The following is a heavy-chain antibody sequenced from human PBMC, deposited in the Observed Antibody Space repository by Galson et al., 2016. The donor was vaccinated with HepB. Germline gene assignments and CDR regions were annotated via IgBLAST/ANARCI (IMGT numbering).Heavy chain of an antibody. CDR2: IYYTGAT. CDR3: ARRMVVVITNAFDI. V-gene: IGHV4-39*01. J-gene: IGHJ3*02. CDR1: GGSVSTSTYY. Sequence: SETLSLTCSVSGGSVSTSTYYWGWIRQAPEKGLEWIGNIYYTGATSHNPSLRSRLTISVDTSKNQLSLTLTSVTAADTAVYYCARRMVVVITNAFDIWGQGAEVSVSS. D-gene: IGHD3-22*01.